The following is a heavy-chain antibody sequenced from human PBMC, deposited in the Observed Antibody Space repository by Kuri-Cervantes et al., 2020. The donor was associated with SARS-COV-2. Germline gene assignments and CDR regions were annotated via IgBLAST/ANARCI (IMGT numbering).Heavy chain of an antibody. J-gene: IGHJ4*02. V-gene: IGHV3-15*05. Sequence: GGSLRLSCAASGFTFSNAWMSWVRQAPGKGLEWVGRIKSKTDGGTTDYAAPVKGRFTISRDNAKNMLFLQMNSLRAEDTAVYYCVRDGDHWNFDYWGQGILVTVSS. D-gene: IGHD5-24*01. CDR2: IKSKTDGGTT. CDR3: VRDGDHWNFDY. CDR1: GFTFSNAW.